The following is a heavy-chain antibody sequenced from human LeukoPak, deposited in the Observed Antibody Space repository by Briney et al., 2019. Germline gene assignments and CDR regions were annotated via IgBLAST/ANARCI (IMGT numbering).Heavy chain of an antibody. CDR1: GDSISSYY. CDR2: YYSGST. CDR3: ARVNYYDSSGYIDY. J-gene: IGHJ4*02. Sequence: SETLSLTCTVSGDSISSYYWTWIRQPPGKGLEWIGYYYSGSTNYNPSLNSRVTISLDPSQNQFSLKLTSVTAADTAVYYCARVNYYDSSGYIDYWGQGTLVTVSS. D-gene: IGHD3-22*01. V-gene: IGHV4-59*01.